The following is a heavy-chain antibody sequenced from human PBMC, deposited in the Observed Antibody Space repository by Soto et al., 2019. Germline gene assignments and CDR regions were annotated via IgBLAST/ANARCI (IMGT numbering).Heavy chain of an antibody. CDR2: LSDDGTSP. V-gene: IGHV3-74*01. J-gene: IGHJ4*02. D-gene: IGHD4-4*01. CDR3: ARYVRDVYSYVDY. CDR1: GFTFSRYW. Sequence: PGGSLRLSCAASGFTFSRYWMHWVRQAPGKGLVWVSRLSDDGTSPSYADSVKARFTISRDNAKSTLFLQMNSLRAEDTAVYYCARYVRDVYSYVDYWGQGTLVTVSS.